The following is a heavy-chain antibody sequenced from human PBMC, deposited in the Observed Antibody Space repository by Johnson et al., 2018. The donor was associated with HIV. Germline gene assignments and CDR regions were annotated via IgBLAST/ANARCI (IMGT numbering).Heavy chain of an antibody. V-gene: IGHV3-9*01. CDR3: AREGVPAAFDI. J-gene: IGHJ3*02. CDR2: ISWNSGSI. D-gene: IGHD3-10*01. Sequence: VQLVESGGGLEQPGRSLRLSCAASGFTFSDYYMSWVRQAPGKGLEWVSGISWNSGSIGYADSVKGRFTISRDNAKNSLYLQMNSLRAEDTAVYYCAREGVPAAFDIWGQGTMVTVSS. CDR1: GFTFSDYY.